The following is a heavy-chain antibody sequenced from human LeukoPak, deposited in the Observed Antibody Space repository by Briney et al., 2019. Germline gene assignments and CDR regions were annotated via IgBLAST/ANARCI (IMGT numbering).Heavy chain of an antibody. CDR2: IYTSGST. D-gene: IGHD3-10*01. CDR3: ARDRRNYYGSGSYYPILD. Sequence: KPSETLSLTXAVSGYSISSGYYWGWIRQPPGKGLEGIGRIYTSGSTNYNPSLKSRVTISVDTSKNQFSLKLSSLTAADTAVYYCARDRRNYYGSGSYYPILDWGQGTLVTVSS. CDR1: GYSISSGYY. J-gene: IGHJ4*02. V-gene: IGHV4-38-2*02.